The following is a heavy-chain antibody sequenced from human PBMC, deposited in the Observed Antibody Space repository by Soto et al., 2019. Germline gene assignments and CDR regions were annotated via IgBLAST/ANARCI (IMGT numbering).Heavy chain of an antibody. V-gene: IGHV3-33*01. J-gene: IGHJ4*02. CDR2: IWYDGSNK. CDR3: ARTHSSGWYFDY. Sequence: QVQLVESGGGVVQPGRSLRLSCAASGFTFSSYGMHWVRQAPGKGLEWVAVIWYDGSNKFYADSVKGRFTISRDNSKNTLYLQMNSLRAEDTAVYYCARTHSSGWYFDYWGQRTLVTVSS. CDR1: GFTFSSYG. D-gene: IGHD6-19*01.